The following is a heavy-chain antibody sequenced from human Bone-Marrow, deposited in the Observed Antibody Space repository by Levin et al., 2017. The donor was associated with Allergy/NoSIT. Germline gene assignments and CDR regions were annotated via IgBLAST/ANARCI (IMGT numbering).Heavy chain of an antibody. Sequence: GSLRLSCSVSGGSISTSSFYWGWIRQPPGKGLEFIGSFYYGGSTYYNPSLKSRVTISGDTSKNQFSLKLSSVTAADTAVYYCATNYPDSSGYYPFDYWGQGTLVTVSS. V-gene: IGHV4-39*07. CDR1: GGSISTSSFY. J-gene: IGHJ4*02. D-gene: IGHD3-22*01. CDR3: ATNYPDSSGYYPFDY. CDR2: FYYGGST.